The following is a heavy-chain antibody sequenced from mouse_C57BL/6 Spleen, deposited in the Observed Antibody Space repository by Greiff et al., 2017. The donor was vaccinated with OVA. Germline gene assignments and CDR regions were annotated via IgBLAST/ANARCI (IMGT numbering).Heavy chain of an antibody. CDR1: GYTFTSYW. Sequence: QVQLQQPGAELVKPGASVKLSCKASGYTFTSYWMHWVKQRPGQGLEWIGMIHPNSGSNNYNEKFQSKATLTVDKSSSTAYMQLSSLTSEDSAVYYCARGPYYSNYLWYFDYWGQGTTLTVSS. CDR2: IHPNSGSN. J-gene: IGHJ2*01. CDR3: ARGPYYSNYLWYFDY. V-gene: IGHV1-64*01. D-gene: IGHD2-5*01.